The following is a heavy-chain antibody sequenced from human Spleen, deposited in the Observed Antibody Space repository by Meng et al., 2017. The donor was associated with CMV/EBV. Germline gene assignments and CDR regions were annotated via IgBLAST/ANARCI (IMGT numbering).Heavy chain of an antibody. Sequence: SGYTFTGYYIHWVRQAPGQGPEWMGWINPNSGDTNYAQKFQGRVTMTRDTSISTAYMELSRLRSDDTAVYYCARVWSLAARVYYFDYWGQGTLVTVSS. D-gene: IGHD6-6*01. V-gene: IGHV1-2*02. CDR3: ARVWSLAARVYYFDY. J-gene: IGHJ4*02. CDR1: GYTFTGYY. CDR2: INPNSGDT.